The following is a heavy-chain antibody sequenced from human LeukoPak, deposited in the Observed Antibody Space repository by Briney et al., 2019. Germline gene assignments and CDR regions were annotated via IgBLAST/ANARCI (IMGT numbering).Heavy chain of an antibody. J-gene: IGHJ4*02. V-gene: IGHV3-30-3*01. CDR1: GFTFNDYA. CDR3: AKDPYYH. D-gene: IGHD3-10*01. Sequence: PGGSLRLSCAASGFTFNDYAMYWVRQAPGKGLERVTLISYDGYDKSYADSVRGRFTISRDNSRNTLYLQMDSLRSEDTAVYYCAKDPYYHWGQGTLVAVSS. CDR2: ISYDGYDK.